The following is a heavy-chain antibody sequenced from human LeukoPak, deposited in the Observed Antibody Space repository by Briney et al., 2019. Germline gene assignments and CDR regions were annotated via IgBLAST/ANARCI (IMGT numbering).Heavy chain of an antibody. CDR3: ARDQSLSRYCSSTSCPHFDY. CDR2: INPNSGGT. V-gene: IGHV1-2*02. J-gene: IGHJ4*02. D-gene: IGHD2-2*01. Sequence: ASVKVSCKASGYTFTGYYMHWVRQAPGQGLEWMGWINPNSGGTNYAQKFKGRVTMTRDTSISTAYMELSRLRSDDTAVYYCARDQSLSRYCSSTSCPHFDYWGQGTLVTVSS. CDR1: GYTFTGYY.